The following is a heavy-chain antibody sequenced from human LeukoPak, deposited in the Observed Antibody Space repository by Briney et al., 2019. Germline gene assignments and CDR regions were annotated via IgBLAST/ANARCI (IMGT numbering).Heavy chain of an antibody. CDR2: IYYSGST. V-gene: IGHV4-31*03. CDR1: GGSISSGGYY. J-gene: IGHJ5*02. D-gene: IGHD6-19*01. Sequence: SETLSLTCTVSGGSISSGGYYWSWIRQHPGKGLEWIGYIYYSGSTYYNPSLKSRVTISVDTSKNQFSLKLSSVTAADTAVYYCARVSGSGWYGRRWFDPWGQGTLVTVSS. CDR3: ARVSGSGWYGRRWFDP.